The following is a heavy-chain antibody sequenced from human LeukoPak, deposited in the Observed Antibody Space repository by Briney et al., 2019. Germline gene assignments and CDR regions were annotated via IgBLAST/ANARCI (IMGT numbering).Heavy chain of an antibody. Sequence: PGGSLRLSCAASGFTFSSYAMHWVRQAPGKGLGYVSAISSNGGSTYYANSVKGRFTISRDNSKNTLYLQMGSLRAEDMAVYYCARDGQTEDWYFDLWGRGTLVTVSS. D-gene: IGHD1-14*01. J-gene: IGHJ2*01. V-gene: IGHV3-64*01. CDR1: GFTFSSYA. CDR2: ISSNGGST. CDR3: ARDGQTEDWYFDL.